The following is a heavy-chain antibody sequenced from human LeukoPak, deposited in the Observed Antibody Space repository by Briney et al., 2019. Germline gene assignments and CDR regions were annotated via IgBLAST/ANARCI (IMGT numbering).Heavy chain of an antibody. D-gene: IGHD3-16*02. CDR1: GYSFSDYY. J-gene: IGHJ4*02. CDR3: ARGESYYDYVWGTYRQYFFDS. V-gene: IGHV1-2*04. CDR2: INPKGGVT. Sequence: ASVKVSCKASGYSFSDYYIHWVRQAPGHGLEWVGWINPKGGVTNFAQKFQGWVTLTRDTSISTAYMEVRRLTSDDTAVYYCARGESYYDYVWGTYRQYFFDSWGQGTLVTVSS.